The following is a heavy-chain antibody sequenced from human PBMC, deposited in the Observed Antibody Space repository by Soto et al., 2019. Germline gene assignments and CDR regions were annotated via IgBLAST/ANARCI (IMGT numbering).Heavy chain of an antibody. J-gene: IGHJ5*01. CDR2: ISGSGGST. Sequence: PGGSLRLSCAASGFTFSSYAMSWVRQAPGKGLEWVSAISGSGGSTYYADSVKGRFTISRDNSKNTLYLQMNSLRAEDTAVYYCAKVSGYYDFWSGLNWFDPWGQGTMVTVS. CDR1: GFTFSSYA. V-gene: IGHV3-23*01. CDR3: AKVSGYYDFWSGLNWFDP. D-gene: IGHD3-3*01.